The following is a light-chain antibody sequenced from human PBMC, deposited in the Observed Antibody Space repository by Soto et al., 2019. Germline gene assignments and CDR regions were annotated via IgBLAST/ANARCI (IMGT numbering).Light chain of an antibody. J-gene: IGKJ4*01. CDR1: QSVSSY. V-gene: IGKV3-11*01. Sequence: EIVLTQSPATLSLSPKEKETHSCRASQSVSSYLAWYQQKPGQAPRLLIYDASNRATGIPARFSGSGSGTDFTLTISSLEPEDFAVYYCQQRSNWPLTFGGGTKVDIK. CDR3: QQRSNWPLT. CDR2: DAS.